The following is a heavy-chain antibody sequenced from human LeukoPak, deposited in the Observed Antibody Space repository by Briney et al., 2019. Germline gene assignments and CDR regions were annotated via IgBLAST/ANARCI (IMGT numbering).Heavy chain of an antibody. D-gene: IGHD3-22*01. V-gene: IGHV3-48*01. CDR2: IGSSSSAI. CDR1: GFTFSSYS. CDR3: ARVGDSSGRDAFDI. J-gene: IGHJ3*02. Sequence: GSLRLSCAAAGFTFSSYSMNWVRQAPGKGLEWLSYIGSSSSAIYYADSVKGRFTISRDNAKKSLYLQMNSLRAEDMAVYYCARVGDSSGRDAFDIWGQGTMVTVSS.